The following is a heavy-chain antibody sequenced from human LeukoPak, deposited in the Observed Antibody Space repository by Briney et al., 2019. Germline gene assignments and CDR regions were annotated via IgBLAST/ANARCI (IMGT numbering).Heavy chain of an antibody. CDR3: ARGGGIVVVPADHFDY. D-gene: IGHD2-2*01. CDR2: ISAYNGNT. Sequence: ASVKVSCKASGYTFTSYGISWMRQAPGQGLEWMGWISAYNGNTNYAQKLQGRVTMTTDTSTSTAYMELRSLRSDDTAVYYCARGGGIVVVPADHFDYWGQGTLVTVSS. V-gene: IGHV1-18*01. CDR1: GYTFTSYG. J-gene: IGHJ4*02.